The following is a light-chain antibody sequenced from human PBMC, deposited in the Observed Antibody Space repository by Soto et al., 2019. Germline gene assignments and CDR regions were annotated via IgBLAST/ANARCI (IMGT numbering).Light chain of an antibody. Sequence: DIQMTQSPSSLSASVGDRVTITCRASQSIRSYLNWYQQKPGKAPKLLIYGASNLQSGVPSRFSGSGSGTDFTLTISSLQPEDFATYYCQQSYKSPRTFGQGTKVDIK. CDR2: GAS. V-gene: IGKV1-39*01. CDR1: QSIRSY. CDR3: QQSYKSPRT. J-gene: IGKJ1*01.